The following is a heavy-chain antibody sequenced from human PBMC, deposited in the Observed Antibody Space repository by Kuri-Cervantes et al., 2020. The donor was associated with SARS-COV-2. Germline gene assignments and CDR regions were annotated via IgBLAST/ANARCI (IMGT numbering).Heavy chain of an antibody. Sequence: ASVKVSCKASGYRFSSDTMNWVRQAPGQGLEWMGWINTNTGNPTYAQGFTGRFVFSLDTSVSTAYLQISSLKAEDTAVYYCARDEKGVFDYWGQGTLVTVSS. CDR3: ARDEKGVFDY. J-gene: IGHJ4*02. CDR2: INTNTGNP. V-gene: IGHV7-4-1*02. CDR1: GYRFSSDT.